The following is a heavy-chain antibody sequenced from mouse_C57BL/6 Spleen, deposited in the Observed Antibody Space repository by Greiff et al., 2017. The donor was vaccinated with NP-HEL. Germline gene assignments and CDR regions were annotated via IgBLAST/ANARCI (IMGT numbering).Heavy chain of an antibody. J-gene: IGHJ1*03. CDR2: INPNNGGT. CDR3: ARFYYGSSYWYFDV. V-gene: IGHV1-18*01. Sequence: EVMLVESGPELVKPGASVKIPCKASGYTFTDYNMDWVKQSHGKSLEWIGDINPNNGGTIYNQKFKGKATLTVDKSSSTAYMELRSLTSEDTAVYYCARFYYGSSYWYFDVWGTGTTVTVSS. D-gene: IGHD1-1*01. CDR1: GYTFTDYN.